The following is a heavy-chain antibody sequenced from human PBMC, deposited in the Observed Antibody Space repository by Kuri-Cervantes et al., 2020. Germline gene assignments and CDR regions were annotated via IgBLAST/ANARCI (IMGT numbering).Heavy chain of an antibody. CDR2: ISWNSGSI. Sequence: SLKISCAASGFTFDDYAMHWVRQAPGKGLEWVSGISWNSGSIGYADSVKGRFTISRDNAKNSLYLQMNSLRAEDTGVYYCARGAPSDSWGQGTLVTVSS. CDR1: GFTFDDYA. CDR3: ARGAPSDS. J-gene: IGHJ4*02. V-gene: IGHV3-9*01.